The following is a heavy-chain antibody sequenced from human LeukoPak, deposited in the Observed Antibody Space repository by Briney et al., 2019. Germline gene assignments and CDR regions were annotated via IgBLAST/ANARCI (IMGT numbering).Heavy chain of an antibody. CDR3: ARRRGYSGSYYYFDY. J-gene: IGHJ4*02. Sequence: SETLSLTCPVSGGSISGITYYWGWIRQPPRKHPGWIASMCYNGSPYYKPSLKTRDTISVDTSNNQFSRRVSSVTAADTAVYYCARRRGYSGSYYYFDYWGQGTLVTVSS. V-gene: IGHV4-39*01. CDR1: GGSISGITYY. CDR2: MCYNGSP. D-gene: IGHD1-26*01.